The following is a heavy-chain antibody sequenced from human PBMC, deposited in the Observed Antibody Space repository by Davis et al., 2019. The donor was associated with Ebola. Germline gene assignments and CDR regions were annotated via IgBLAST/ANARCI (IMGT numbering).Heavy chain of an antibody. CDR1: GFTFSSSG. Sequence: LSLTCAASGFTFSSSGMHWVRQAPGKGLEWVAFILYDGSNKYYADSVKGRFTISRDNSKNTLYLQVNSLRPEDTAVYYCAKNGYGSGWPLDYWGQGTLVTVSS. D-gene: IGHD6-19*01. CDR2: ILYDGSNK. J-gene: IGHJ4*02. V-gene: IGHV3-30*02. CDR3: AKNGYGSGWPLDY.